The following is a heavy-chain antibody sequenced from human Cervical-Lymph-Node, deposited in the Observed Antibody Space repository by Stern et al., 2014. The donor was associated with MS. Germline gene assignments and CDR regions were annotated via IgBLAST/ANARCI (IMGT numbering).Heavy chain of an antibody. CDR1: GYTFTGYY. CDR3: AKDGYNY. V-gene: IGHV1-2*02. CDR2: IIPNNVDT. D-gene: IGHD5-24*01. Sequence: QVQLVQSGAEVKKPGASVKVSCKASGYTFTGYYIHWVRQAPGQGLEWMGWIIPNNVDTNYAQNFQGRVTMTRDTSISTAYMELSRLRSDDTAVYYCAKDGYNYWGQGTLVIVSS. J-gene: IGHJ4*02.